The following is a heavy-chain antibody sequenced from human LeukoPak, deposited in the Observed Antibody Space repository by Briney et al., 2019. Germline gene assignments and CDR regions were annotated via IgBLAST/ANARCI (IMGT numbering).Heavy chain of an antibody. CDR1: GFTVSSTY. Sequence: GGSLRLSCAASGFTVSSTYMSWVRQAPGKGLEWVSAISGSGGSTYYADSVKGRFTISRDNSKNTLYLQMNSLRAEDTAVYYCAKDSGYDLLLDYWGQGTLVTVSS. V-gene: IGHV3-23*01. CDR2: ISGSGGST. J-gene: IGHJ4*02. CDR3: AKDSGYDLLLDY. D-gene: IGHD5-12*01.